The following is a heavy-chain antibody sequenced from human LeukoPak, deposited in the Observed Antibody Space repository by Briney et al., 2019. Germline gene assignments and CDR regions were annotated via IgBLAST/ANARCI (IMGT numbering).Heavy chain of an antibody. CDR3: ARDRGDIVVVPAAIRRAANWFDP. D-gene: IGHD2-2*01. J-gene: IGHJ5*02. V-gene: IGHV4-34*01. CDR2: INHSGST. CDR1: GGSISGYY. Sequence: PSETLSLTCTVSGGSISGYYWSWIRQPPGKGLEWIGEINHSGSTNYNPSLKSRVTISVDTSKNQFSLKLSSVTAADTAVYYCARDRGDIVVVPAAIRRAANWFDPWGQGTLVTVSS.